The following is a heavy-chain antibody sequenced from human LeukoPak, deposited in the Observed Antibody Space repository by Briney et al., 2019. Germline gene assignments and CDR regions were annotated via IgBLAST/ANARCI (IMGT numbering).Heavy chain of an antibody. CDR1: GGSFSGYY. D-gene: IGHD2-15*01. V-gene: IGHV4-34*01. J-gene: IGHJ3*02. CDR2: INHSGST. Sequence: SETLSLTCAVYGGSFSGYYWSWIRQPPGKGLEWIGEINHSGSTNYNPSLKSRVTISVDTSKNQFSLKLSSVTAADTAVYYCARLLASIDAFDIWGQGTMVTVSS. CDR3: ARLLASIDAFDI.